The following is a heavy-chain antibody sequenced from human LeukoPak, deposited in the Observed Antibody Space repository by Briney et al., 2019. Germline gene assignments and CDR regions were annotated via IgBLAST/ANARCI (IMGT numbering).Heavy chain of an antibody. J-gene: IGHJ4*02. CDR3: ATDRIVGATYEY. Sequence: GGSLRLPCAASTFTFSSYEMNWVRQAPGRGLEWVSYISSRSSTIYYADSVKGRFTISRDNAKKSLYLQMNSLRAEDTAVYYCATDRIVGATYEYWGQGTLVTVSS. V-gene: IGHV3-48*03. D-gene: IGHD1-26*01. CDR2: ISSRSSTI. CDR1: TFTFSSYE.